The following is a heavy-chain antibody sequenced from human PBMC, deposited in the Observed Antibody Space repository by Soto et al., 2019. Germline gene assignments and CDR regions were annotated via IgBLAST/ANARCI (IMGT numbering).Heavy chain of an antibody. CDR3: AKDRSVTRPSTAWDV. D-gene: IGHD3-10*01. V-gene: IGHV3-30*18. Sequence: GGSLRLSCAASGFTFSSYGMHWVRQAPGKGLEWVAVISYDGSNKYYADSVKGRFTISRDNSKNTLYLQMNSLRAEDTAVYYCAKDRSVTRPSTAWDVWGQGTTVTVSS. CDR1: GFTFSSYG. CDR2: ISYDGSNK. J-gene: IGHJ6*02.